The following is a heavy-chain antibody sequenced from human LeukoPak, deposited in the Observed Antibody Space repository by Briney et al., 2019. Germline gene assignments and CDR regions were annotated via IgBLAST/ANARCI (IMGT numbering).Heavy chain of an antibody. D-gene: IGHD1-26*01. CDR2: TYYRSKWHN. J-gene: IGHJ4*02. V-gene: IGHV6-1*01. CDR1: GDSVSSNTAA. Sequence: SQTLSLTCAISGDSVSSNTAAWNWIRQSPSGGLEWLGRTYYRSKWHNDYAASVKGRITINPDTSKNQFSLQLNSVTPEDAAVYYCARLASGNDRDYWGQGTLVTVPS. CDR3: ARLASGNDRDY.